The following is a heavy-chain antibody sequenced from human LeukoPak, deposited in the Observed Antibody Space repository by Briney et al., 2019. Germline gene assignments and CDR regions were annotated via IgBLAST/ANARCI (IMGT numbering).Heavy chain of an antibody. V-gene: IGHV3-7*01. CDR1: GFTFSSHW. CDR2: IKQDGSVK. J-gene: IGHJ6*03. CDR3: AREGNYNMDV. Sequence: GGSLRLSCAASGFTFSSHWMTWVRQAPGKGLEWVANIKQDGSVKYHVDSVKGRFTISRDNAKNSLYLQMNSLRVEDTAVYYCAREGNYNMDVWGKGTTVTVSS.